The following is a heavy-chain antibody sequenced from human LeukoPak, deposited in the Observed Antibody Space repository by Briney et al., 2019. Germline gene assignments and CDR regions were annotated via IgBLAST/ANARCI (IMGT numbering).Heavy chain of an antibody. CDR1: GFNFSSYW. D-gene: IGHD2-21*02. J-gene: IGHJ4*02. CDR2: INSEGSST. Sequence: GGPRLLLGGSGFNFSSYWKYRVRQAPGKGLVWVSCINSEGSSTSYADSVKGRFTIYRDNAKHTLYLYMKGLRADDSAVYYCVVANCGGDCSHWGQGTLVTVSS. CDR3: VVANCGGDCSH. V-gene: IGHV3-74*01.